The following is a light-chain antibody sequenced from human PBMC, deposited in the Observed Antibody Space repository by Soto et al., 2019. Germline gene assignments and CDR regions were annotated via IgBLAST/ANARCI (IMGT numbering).Light chain of an antibody. CDR2: GAS. Sequence: EIVLTQSPGTLSLSPGERATLSCRASQSVSSTSLAWYQQKPGQPPRLLIFGASSRATDIPDRFSGSGSGTDFTLTISRLEPDDFAVYYCQQSDHSPPKYTFGQGTKLEI. V-gene: IGKV3-20*01. J-gene: IGKJ2*01. CDR3: QQSDHSPPKYT. CDR1: QSVSSTS.